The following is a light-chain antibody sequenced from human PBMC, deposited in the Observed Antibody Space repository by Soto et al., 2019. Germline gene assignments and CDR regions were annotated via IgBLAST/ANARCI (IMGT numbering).Light chain of an antibody. CDR3: VLFMGSGSWV. Sequence: QTVVTQEPSFSVSPGGTVTLTCGLSSGSVSSSYYPSWHQQTPGQAPRTLIYNTDIRSSGVPDRLSGSILGNKAALTITGAQADDESDYYCVLFMGSGSWVFGGGTKLTVL. CDR1: SGSVSSSYY. V-gene: IGLV8-61*01. J-gene: IGLJ3*02. CDR2: NTD.